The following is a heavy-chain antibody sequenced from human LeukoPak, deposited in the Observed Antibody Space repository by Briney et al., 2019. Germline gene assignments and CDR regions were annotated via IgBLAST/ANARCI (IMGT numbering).Heavy chain of an antibody. CDR3: ARDDNWGFDY. D-gene: IGHD7-27*01. Sequence: GGSLRLSCAASGLTFNTYWMTWVRQAPGKGLEWVANTRGSGSGMGSGNYYAVSVKGRFTISRDDAKNSLYLQMNSLRAEDTAFYYCARDDNWGFDYWGQGALVTVSS. J-gene: IGHJ4*02. CDR2: TRGSGSGM. V-gene: IGHV3-21*05. CDR1: GLTFNTYW.